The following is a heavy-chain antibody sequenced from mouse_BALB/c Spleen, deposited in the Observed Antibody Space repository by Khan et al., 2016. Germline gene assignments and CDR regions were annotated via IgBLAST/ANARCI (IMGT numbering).Heavy chain of an antibody. J-gene: IGHJ4*01. V-gene: IGHV1-9*01. CDR1: GYTFSSYW. CDR2: ILPGSGST. Sequence: QVQLQQPGAELMKPGASVKISCKATGYTFSSYWIEWVKQRPGHGLEWLGEILPGSGSTNYNEKFKGKATFTADTSSNTAYMQLSSLTSEDSAVYYCARRRRSNAMDYWGQGTSVTVSS. CDR3: ARRRRSNAMDY.